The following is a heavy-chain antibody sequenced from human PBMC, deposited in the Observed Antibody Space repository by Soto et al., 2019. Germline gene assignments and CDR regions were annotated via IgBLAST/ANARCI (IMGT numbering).Heavy chain of an antibody. CDR1: GGSISSGGYY. CDR3: AREVSGSTRWFDP. J-gene: IGHJ5*02. CDR2: IYYSGST. V-gene: IGHV4-31*03. Sequence: PSETLSLTCTVSGGSISSGGYYWSWIRQHPGKGLEWIGYIYYSGSTNYNPSLKSRVTISVDKSKNQFSLKLSSVTAADTAVYYCAREVSGSTRWFDPWGQGTLVTVSS. D-gene: IGHD6-19*01.